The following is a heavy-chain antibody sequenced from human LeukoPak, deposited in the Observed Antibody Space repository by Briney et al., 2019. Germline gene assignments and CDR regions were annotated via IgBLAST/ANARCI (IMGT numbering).Heavy chain of an antibody. CDR3: ARASRYQLPYYFDY. Sequence: ASVRVSCKSSGYTFTDYDINWVRQAAGQGLEWMGWINPNSGGTNYAQKFQGRVTMTRDTSISTAYMELSRLRSDDTAVYYCARASRYQLPYYFDYWGQGTLVTVSS. CDR1: GYTFTDYD. V-gene: IGHV1-2*02. CDR2: INPNSGGT. J-gene: IGHJ4*02. D-gene: IGHD2-2*01.